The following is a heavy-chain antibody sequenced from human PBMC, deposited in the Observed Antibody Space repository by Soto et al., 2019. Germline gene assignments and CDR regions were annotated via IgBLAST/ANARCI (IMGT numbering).Heavy chain of an antibody. CDR3: ARDGSGP. CDR1: GLTVSTNP. CDR2: IYTGGAT. Sequence: EVQLVESGGGLVQPGGALRLSCAASGLTVSTNPMSWVRQAPGKGPEWVSVIYTGGATHYADSVKCRFTISRDNPKNTVKLQMNSLRPEDTAVYYCARDGSGPWGQGTLVTVPS. J-gene: IGHJ5*02. V-gene: IGHV3-66*01.